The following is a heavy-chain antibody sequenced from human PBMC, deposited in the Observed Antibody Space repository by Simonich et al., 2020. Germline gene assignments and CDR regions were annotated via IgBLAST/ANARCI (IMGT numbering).Heavy chain of an antibody. CDR3: ASRGWSGYYDY. V-gene: IGHV4-59*08. Sequence: QVQLQESGPGLVKPSETLSLTCTVSGGSISSYYWGWIRQPPGKGLEWIGYIYYSGDTNYNPSLKSRGTISVDTSKNQFSLKLSSVTAADTAVYYCASRGWSGYYDYWGQGTLVTVSS. D-gene: IGHD3-3*01. J-gene: IGHJ4*02. CDR1: GGSISSYY. CDR2: IYYSGDT.